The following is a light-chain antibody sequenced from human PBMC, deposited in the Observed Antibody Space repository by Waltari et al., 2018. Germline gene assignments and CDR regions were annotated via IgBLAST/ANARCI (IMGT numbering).Light chain of an antibody. CDR2: KDS. J-gene: IGLJ2*01. CDR1: VLAKKY. V-gene: IGLV3-27*01. CDR3: YCAADSNVRV. Sequence: SYELTQPSSVSVSPGQTARITCSGDVLAKKYVRWFQQKPGQAPVLVIYKDSERPSGIPDRFSGSTSGTTVTLTISGAQVEDEADYYCYCAADSNVRVFGGGTRLTVL.